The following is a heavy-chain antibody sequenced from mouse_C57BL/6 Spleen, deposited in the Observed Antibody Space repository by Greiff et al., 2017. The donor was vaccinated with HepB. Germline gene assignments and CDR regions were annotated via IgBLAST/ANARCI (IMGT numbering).Heavy chain of an antibody. CDR1: GFTFSDYG. V-gene: IGHV5-17*01. CDR2: ISSGSSTI. J-gene: IGHJ3*01. Sequence: EVKVVESGGGLVKPGGSLKLSCAASGFTFSDYGMHWVRQAPEKGLEWVAYISSGSSTIYYADTVKGRFTISRDNAKNTLFLQMTSLRSEDTAMYYCARKDDYGYASWFAYWGQGTLVTVSA. CDR3: ARKDDYGYASWFAY. D-gene: IGHD2-2*01.